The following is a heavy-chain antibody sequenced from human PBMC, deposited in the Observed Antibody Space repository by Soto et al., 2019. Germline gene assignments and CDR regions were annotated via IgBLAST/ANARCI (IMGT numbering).Heavy chain of an antibody. V-gene: IGHV4-34*01. CDR3: ASPSVGA. CDR2: INHSGST. Sequence: QVQLQQWGAGLLKPSETLSLTCAVYGGSFSGYYWSWIRQPPGKGLEWIGEINHSGSTNYNPSLQSRFALSVATSANQFSLQLGSVTAADTAVYYWASPSVGAWGQGTLVTVSS. CDR1: GGSFSGYY. D-gene: IGHD3-16*01. J-gene: IGHJ5*02.